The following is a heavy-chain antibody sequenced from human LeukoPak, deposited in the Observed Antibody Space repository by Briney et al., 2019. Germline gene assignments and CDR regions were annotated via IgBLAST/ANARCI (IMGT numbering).Heavy chain of an antibody. V-gene: IGHV3-53*01. CDR3: ASSSVTTVTTSRYYYMDV. CDR1: GFTVSSNY. Sequence: GGSLRLSCAASGFTVSSNYMSWVRQAPGKGLEWVSVIYSGGSTYYADSVKGRFTISRDNSKNTLYLQMNSLRAEDTAVYYCASSSVTTVTTSRYYYMDVWGKGTTVTVFS. D-gene: IGHD4-17*01. J-gene: IGHJ6*03. CDR2: IYSGGST.